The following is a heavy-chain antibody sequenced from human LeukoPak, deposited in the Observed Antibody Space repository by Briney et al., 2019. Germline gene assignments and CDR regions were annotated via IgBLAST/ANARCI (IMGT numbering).Heavy chain of an antibody. CDR3: ARHSFTIFGVVITYFDY. Sequence: SETLSLTCTVSGGSISDVLYYWGWVRQPPGKELEWIGSTYYSGSTYYNPSLKSRVTISVDTSKNQFSLKLSSVTAADTAVYYCARHSFTIFGVVITYFDYWGQGTLVTVSS. CDR2: TYYSGST. V-gene: IGHV4-39*01. D-gene: IGHD3-3*01. J-gene: IGHJ4*02. CDR1: GGSISDVLYY.